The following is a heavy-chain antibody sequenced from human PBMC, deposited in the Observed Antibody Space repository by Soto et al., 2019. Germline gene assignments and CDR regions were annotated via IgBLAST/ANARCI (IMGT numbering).Heavy chain of an antibody. CDR2: ISYDGSNK. Sequence: QVQLVESGGGVVQPGRSLRLSCAASGFTFSSYAMHWVRQAPGKGLEWVAVISYDGSNKYYADSVKGRFTISRDNSKNTLYLQMNSLRAEDTAVYYCARESLDTAMVTPDFDYWGQGTLVTVSS. V-gene: IGHV3-30-3*01. J-gene: IGHJ4*02. D-gene: IGHD5-18*01. CDR1: GFTFSSYA. CDR3: ARESLDTAMVTPDFDY.